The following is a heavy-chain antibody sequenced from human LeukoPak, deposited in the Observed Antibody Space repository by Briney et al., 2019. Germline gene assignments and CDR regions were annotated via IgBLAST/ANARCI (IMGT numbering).Heavy chain of an antibody. J-gene: IGHJ4*02. Sequence: ASVKVSCKASGGTFSSYATCWVRQAPGQGLEWMGRIIPILGIANYAQKFQGRVTITADKSTSTAYMELSSLRSEDTAVYYCARSLLWFGEFPNFDYWGQGTLVTVSS. CDR1: GGTFSSYA. CDR3: ARSLLWFGEFPNFDY. D-gene: IGHD3-10*01. CDR2: IIPILGIA. V-gene: IGHV1-69*04.